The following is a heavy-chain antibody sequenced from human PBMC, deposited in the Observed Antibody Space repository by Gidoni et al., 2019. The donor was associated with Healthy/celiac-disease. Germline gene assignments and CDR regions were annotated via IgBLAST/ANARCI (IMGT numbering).Heavy chain of an antibody. V-gene: IGHV3-48*02. Sequence: EVQLVESGGGLVQPGGSLRLSCAASGFTFSSYSMNWVRQAPGKGLEWVSYISSSSSTIYYADSVKGRFTISRDNAKNSLYLQMNSLRDEDTAVYYCARLMATITDCGYYYYGMDVWGQGTTVTVSS. CDR2: ISSSSSTI. CDR3: ARLMATITDCGYYYYGMDV. CDR1: GFTFSSYS. D-gene: IGHD5-12*01. J-gene: IGHJ6*02.